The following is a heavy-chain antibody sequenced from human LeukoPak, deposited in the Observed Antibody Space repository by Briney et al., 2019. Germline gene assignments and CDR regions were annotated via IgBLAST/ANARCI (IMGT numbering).Heavy chain of an antibody. CDR2: IKSKTDGETT. V-gene: IGHV3-15*01. J-gene: IGHJ4*02. CDR1: GFTFTNAW. D-gene: IGHD3-10*01. CDR3: ATDLGTYYHGSQRLIPIDY. Sequence: GGSLRLSCVDSGFTFTNAWMSWVRQAPGKGLEWIGRIKSKTDGETTNYAEPVRGSFTISRDDSKSAVYLQMNSLKIEDTAVYYCATDLGTYYHGSQRLIPIDYWGQGTLVTVSS.